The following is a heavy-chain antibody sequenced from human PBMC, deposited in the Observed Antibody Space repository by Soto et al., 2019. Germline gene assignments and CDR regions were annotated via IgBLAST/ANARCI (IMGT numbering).Heavy chain of an antibody. D-gene: IGHD2-2*03. J-gene: IGHJ5*02. CDR3: ARDGYCSSTSCYGNWFDP. CDR2: INADNGNT. V-gene: IGHV1-3*01. Sequence: ASVKVSCKASGYTFTSYAMHRVRQAPGQRLEWMGWINADNGNTKYSQKFQGRVTITTDTSASTAYMELRSLRSDDTAVYYCARDGYCSSTSCYGNWFDPWSQGTLVTDSS. CDR1: GYTFTSYA.